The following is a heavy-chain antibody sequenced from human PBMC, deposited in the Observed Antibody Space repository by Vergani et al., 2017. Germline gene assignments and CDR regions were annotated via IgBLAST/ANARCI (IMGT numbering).Heavy chain of an antibody. V-gene: IGHV1-69*17. CDR3: ARDTADDSSGGLDY. D-gene: IGHD3-22*01. CDR1: GGTFSSYA. J-gene: IGHJ4*02. Sequence: QVQLVQSGAEVKKPGSSVTVSCKASGGTFSSYAISWVRQAPGQGLEWMGGIIPIFGIANYAQKFQGRVTLTADKSTSTAYMELSSLRSEDTAVYYCARDTADDSSGGLDYWGQGTLVTVSS. CDR2: IIPIFGIA.